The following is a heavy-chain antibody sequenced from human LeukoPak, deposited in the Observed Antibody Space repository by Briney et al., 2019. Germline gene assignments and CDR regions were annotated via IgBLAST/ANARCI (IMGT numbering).Heavy chain of an antibody. Sequence: ARSLRLSCAPAAFTFISYGIDCDRQAPSNWREWVACTWNDGSNKYYADSVKGRFTNSRDNSKNTLYLQMDSLRAEDTAVYYCAKGAGQLGWYGGPDYWGQGTLVTVSS. CDR1: AFTFISYG. D-gene: IGHD6-19*01. CDR3: AKGAGQLGWYGGPDY. V-gene: IGHV3-33*06. CDR2: TWNDGSNK. J-gene: IGHJ4*02.